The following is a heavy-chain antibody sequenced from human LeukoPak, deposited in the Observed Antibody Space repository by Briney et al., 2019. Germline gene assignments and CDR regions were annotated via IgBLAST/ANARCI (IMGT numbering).Heavy chain of an antibody. V-gene: IGHV1-8*01. D-gene: IGHD3-22*01. J-gene: IGHJ4*02. CDR3: ARGRRQYYDSSGHYFDY. Sequence: ASVKVSCKASGYTFTSYDINWVRQATGQGLEWMGWMNPNSGNTGYAQKFQGRVTMTRNASISTAYMELSSLRSEDTAVYYCARGRRQYYDSSGHYFDYWGQGTLVTVSS. CDR1: GYTFTSYD. CDR2: MNPNSGNT.